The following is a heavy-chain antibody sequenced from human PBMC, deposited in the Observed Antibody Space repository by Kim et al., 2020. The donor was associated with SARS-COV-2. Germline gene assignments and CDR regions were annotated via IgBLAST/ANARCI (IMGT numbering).Heavy chain of an antibody. CDR1: GYTLTELS. D-gene: IGHD3-16*02. Sequence: ASVKVSCKVSGYTLTELSMHWVRQAPGKGLEWMGGFDPEDGETIYAQKFQGRVTMTEDTSTDTAYMELSSLRSEDTAVYYCATTAGTYYDYVWGSYRYSEGYPTANWFDPWGQGTLVTVSS. CDR2: FDPEDGET. V-gene: IGHV1-24*01. J-gene: IGHJ5*02. CDR3: ATTAGTYYDYVWGSYRYSEGYPTANWFDP.